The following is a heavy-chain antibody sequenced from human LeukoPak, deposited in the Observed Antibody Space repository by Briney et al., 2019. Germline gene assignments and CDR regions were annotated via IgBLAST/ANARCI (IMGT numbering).Heavy chain of an antibody. CDR1: GGSISSYY. D-gene: IGHD3-22*01. Sequence: SETLSLTCTVSGGSISSYYWSWIRQPPGKGLEWIGYIYYSGSTNYNPSLKSRVTISVDTSKNQFSLKLSSVTAADTAVYYCARDGNYDMGYFDYGGQGTLVTVSS. CDR3: ARDGNYDMGYFDY. V-gene: IGHV4-59*01. J-gene: IGHJ4*02. CDR2: IYYSGST.